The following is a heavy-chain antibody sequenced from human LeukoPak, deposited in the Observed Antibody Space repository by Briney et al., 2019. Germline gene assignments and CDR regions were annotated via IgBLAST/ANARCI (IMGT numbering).Heavy chain of an antibody. J-gene: IGHJ4*02. CDR3: ARHDDFWSGYRHFDY. D-gene: IGHD3-3*01. V-gene: IGHV4-38-2*01. Sequence: PSETLSLTCAVSGYSISSGYYWGWIRQPPGKGLEWIGSIYHSGSTYYNPSLKSRVTISVDTSKNQFSLKLRSVTAADTAVYYCARHDDFWSGYRHFDYWGQGTLVTVSS. CDR1: GYSISSGYY. CDR2: IYHSGST.